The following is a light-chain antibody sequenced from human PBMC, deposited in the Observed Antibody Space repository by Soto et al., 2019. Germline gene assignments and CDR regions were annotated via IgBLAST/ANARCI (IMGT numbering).Light chain of an antibody. V-gene: IGLV2-11*01. J-gene: IGLJ1*01. CDR1: SGDIGSYSF. CDR3: CSYAGRYTDV. Sequence: QSALTQPRSVSGSPGQSVSISCTGTSGDIGSYSFVSWYQQHPGKAPKLIIFDVNKRPSGVPDRFSGSKSRIAASLTISGLLPEDEADYYCCSYAGRYTDVFGTGTKLTVL. CDR2: DVN.